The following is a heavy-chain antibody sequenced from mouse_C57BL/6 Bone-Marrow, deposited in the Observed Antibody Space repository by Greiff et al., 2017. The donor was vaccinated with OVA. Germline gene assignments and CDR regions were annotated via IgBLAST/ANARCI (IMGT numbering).Heavy chain of an antibody. CDR2: ISSGGSYT. V-gene: IGHV5-6*01. D-gene: IGHD2-1*01. CDR3: ARHRGLPNAMDY. J-gene: IGHJ4*01. CDR1: GFTFSSYG. Sequence: EVQVVESGGDLVKPGGSLKLSCAASGFTFSSYGMSWVRQTPDKRLEWVATISSGGSYTYYPDSVKGRFTISRDNAKNTLYLQMSSLKSEDTAMYYCARHRGLPNAMDYWGQGTSVTVSS.